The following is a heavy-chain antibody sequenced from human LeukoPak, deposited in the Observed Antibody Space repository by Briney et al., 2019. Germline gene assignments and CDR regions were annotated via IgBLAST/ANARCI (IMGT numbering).Heavy chain of an antibody. Sequence: ASVKVSCKASGYTFIGYYMHWVRQAPGQGLQWMGWINPNSGDTGYAQKFQGRVTLTRDTSITTAYMELTNLRSDDTAVYYCARVWSTAATGWNWFDPWGQGTLVTVSS. J-gene: IGHJ5*02. V-gene: IGHV1-2*02. D-gene: IGHD6-13*01. CDR3: ARVWSTAATGWNWFDP. CDR2: INPNSGDT. CDR1: GYTFIGYY.